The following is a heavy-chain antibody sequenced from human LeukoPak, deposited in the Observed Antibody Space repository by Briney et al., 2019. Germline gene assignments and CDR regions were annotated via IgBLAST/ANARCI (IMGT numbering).Heavy chain of an antibody. CDR2: INQDGSVK. J-gene: IGHJ6*02. CDR1: GFTFSRSW. Sequence: GGSLRLSCAASGFTFSRSWMTWVRQAPGKGLEFVANINQDGSVKNYVDFVRGRFTISRDNAKNSLYLQMNSLRAEDTAVYYCAGGYSSGWIYYYYYGMDVWGQGTTVTVSS. V-gene: IGHV3-7*04. CDR3: AGGYSSGWIYYYYYGMDV. D-gene: IGHD6-19*01.